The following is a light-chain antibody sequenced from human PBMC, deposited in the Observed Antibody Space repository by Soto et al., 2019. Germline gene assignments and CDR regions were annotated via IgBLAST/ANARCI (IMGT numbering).Light chain of an antibody. CDR3: QHLNTYPRT. CDR1: QGISSY. CDR2: GAS. Sequence: DIQLTQSPSFLSASVGDRVTITCRASQGISSYLAGYQQPPGKAPKLLIYGASTLQRGVSSRFSGSGSGTEVTLTISSLQPEDFATYYCQHLNTYPRTFGQGTKLEVK. V-gene: IGKV1-9*01. J-gene: IGKJ2*01.